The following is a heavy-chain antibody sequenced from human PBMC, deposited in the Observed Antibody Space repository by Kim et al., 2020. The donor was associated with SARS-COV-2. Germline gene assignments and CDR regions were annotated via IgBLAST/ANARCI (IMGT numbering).Heavy chain of an antibody. CDR3: ARDLRGSLDY. Sequence: SETLSLTCTVSGGSISSYYWSWIRQPPGKGLEWIGYIYYSGSTNYNPSLKSRVTISVDTSKNQFSLKLSSVTAADTAVYYCARDLRGSLDYWGQGTLVTVSS. CDR1: GGSISSYY. V-gene: IGHV4-59*01. D-gene: IGHD3-10*01. CDR2: IYYSGST. J-gene: IGHJ4*02.